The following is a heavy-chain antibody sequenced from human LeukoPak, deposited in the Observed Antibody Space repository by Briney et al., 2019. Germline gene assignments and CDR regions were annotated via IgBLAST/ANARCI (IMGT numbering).Heavy chain of an antibody. J-gene: IGHJ5*02. V-gene: IGHV1-2*02. CDR2: INPNSGGT. CDR1: GYTFTGYY. Sequence: GASAKVSCKASGYTFTGYYMHWVRQAPGQGLEWMGWINPNSGGTNYAQKFQGRVTMTRDTSISTAYMELSRLRSDDTAVYYCARDRDYGDYLNWFDPWGQGTLVTVSS. D-gene: IGHD4-17*01. CDR3: ARDRDYGDYLNWFDP.